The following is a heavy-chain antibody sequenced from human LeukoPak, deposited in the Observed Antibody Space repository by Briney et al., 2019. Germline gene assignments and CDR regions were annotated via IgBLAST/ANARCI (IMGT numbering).Heavy chain of an antibody. J-gene: IGHJ4*02. Sequence: SVKVSCKSSACTFSSYAISWLRQAPAQGLEWMEGIIPIFGTANYAQRFQSRVTITTDESTSTAYMELSSLRSEDTAVYYCARHYYGGYYFDYWGQGTLVTVSS. CDR1: ACTFSSYA. V-gene: IGHV1-69*05. CDR2: IIPIFGTA. CDR3: ARHYYGGYYFDY. D-gene: IGHD3-10*01.